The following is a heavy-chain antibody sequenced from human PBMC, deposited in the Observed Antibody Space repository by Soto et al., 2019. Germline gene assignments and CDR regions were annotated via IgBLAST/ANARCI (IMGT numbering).Heavy chain of an antibody. CDR1: GFTVSSNY. D-gene: IGHD1-7*01. Sequence: GGSLRLSCAASGFTVSSNYMSWVRQAPGKGLEWVSVIYSGGSTYYADSVKGRFTISRDNSKNTLYLQMNSLRAEDTAVYYCARITGTTSGRSKYYYYYYMDVWGKGTTVTVSS. CDR3: ARITGTTSGRSKYYYYYYMDV. V-gene: IGHV3-66*01. J-gene: IGHJ6*03. CDR2: IYSGGST.